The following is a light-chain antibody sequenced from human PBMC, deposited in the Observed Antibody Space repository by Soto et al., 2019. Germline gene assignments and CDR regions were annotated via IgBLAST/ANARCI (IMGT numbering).Light chain of an antibody. J-gene: IGLJ2*01. CDR1: SSNIGAGYD. Sequence: QSALTQPPSVSGAPGQTVTISCTGSSSNIGAGYDVHWYQQLPGTAPKLVIYDNNNRPSGVPDRFSGSKSGTSASLAITGLQAEDEADYYCHSFDHTMSGSMVFGGGTKVTVL. CDR2: DNN. V-gene: IGLV1-40*01. CDR3: HSFDHTMSGSMV.